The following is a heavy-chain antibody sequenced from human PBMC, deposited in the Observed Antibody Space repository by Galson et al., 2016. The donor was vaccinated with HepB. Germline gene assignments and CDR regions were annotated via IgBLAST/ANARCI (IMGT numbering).Heavy chain of an antibody. CDR2: INPNSGDT. V-gene: IGHV1-2*04. D-gene: IGHD3-10*01. CDR1: GYTFTGDY. J-gene: IGHJ6*02. Sequence: SVKVSCKASGYTFTGDYIHWVRQAPRQGVEWMGWINPNSGDTNYAQKFQDWVTMTRDTSISTAYMELRRLRSGDTAVYYCAREGVRGEINYGMDVWGQGTTVTVSS. CDR3: AREGVRGEINYGMDV.